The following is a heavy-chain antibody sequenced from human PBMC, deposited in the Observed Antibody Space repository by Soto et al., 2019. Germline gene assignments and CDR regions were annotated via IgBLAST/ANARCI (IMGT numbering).Heavy chain of an antibody. CDR1: GFTFSSYW. D-gene: IGHD1-1*01. CDR2: IKPDGSST. Sequence: GGSLRLSCAVSGFTFSSYWMHWVRQAPGKGLVWVSRIKPDGSSTSYADSVKGRFTISRDNARDTLYLQMISLRAEDTAVYYCTRDPPGTGIDYWGQGTLVTVSS. J-gene: IGHJ4*02. V-gene: IGHV3-74*01. CDR3: TRDPPGTGIDY.